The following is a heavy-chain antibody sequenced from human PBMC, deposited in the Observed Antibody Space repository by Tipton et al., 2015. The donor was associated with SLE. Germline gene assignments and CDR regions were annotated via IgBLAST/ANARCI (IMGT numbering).Heavy chain of an antibody. Sequence: SLRLSCAASGFTFDYYALHWVRQAPGKGLEWVSGISWNRGSVGYADSVKGRFTISRDNAKNSLYLQMNSLRAEDTALYYCAKERDYDVLTGYHKGLYGMDVWGQGTTVTVSS. CDR2: ISWNRGSV. CDR3: AKERDYDVLTGYHKGLYGMDV. CDR1: GFTFDYYA. V-gene: IGHV3-9*01. D-gene: IGHD3-9*01. J-gene: IGHJ6*02.